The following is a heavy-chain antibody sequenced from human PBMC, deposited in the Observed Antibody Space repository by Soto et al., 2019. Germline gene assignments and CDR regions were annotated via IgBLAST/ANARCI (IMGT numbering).Heavy chain of an antibody. J-gene: IGHJ3*02. D-gene: IGHD3-9*01. CDR2: ISSSSSTI. Sequence: GSLRLSCAASGFTFSSYSMNWVRQAPGKGLEWVSYISSSSSTIYYADSVKGRFTISRDNAKNSLYLQMNSLRAEDTAVYYCARDTITAVLRYFDWLAAFDIWGQGTMVTVSS. CDR1: GFTFSSYS. CDR3: ARDTITAVLRYFDWLAAFDI. V-gene: IGHV3-48*01.